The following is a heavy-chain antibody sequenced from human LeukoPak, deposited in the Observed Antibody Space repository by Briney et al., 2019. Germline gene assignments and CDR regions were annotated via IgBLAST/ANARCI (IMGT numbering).Heavy chain of an antibody. Sequence: GGSLRLSCTASGLTFSTSGFNWVRQAPGKGLEWVASIGPTGSDRYHADSIKGRFTISRDNANTFLYLQMNSLRAEDTAVYYCATETNGRHYDYWGQGTLLTVSS. CDR3: ATETNGRHYDY. D-gene: IGHD1-14*01. CDR1: GLTFSTSG. V-gene: IGHV3-21*06. J-gene: IGHJ4*02. CDR2: IGPTGSDR.